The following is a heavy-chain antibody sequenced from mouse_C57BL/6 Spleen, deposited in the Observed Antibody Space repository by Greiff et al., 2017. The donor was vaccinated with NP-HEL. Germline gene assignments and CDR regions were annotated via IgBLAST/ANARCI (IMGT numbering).Heavy chain of an antibody. CDR2: ISDGGSYT. CDR1: GFTFSSYA. D-gene: IGHD6-1*01. J-gene: IGHJ3*01. V-gene: IGHV5-4*01. CDR3: AREGASPCAY. Sequence: EVKVVESGGGLVKPGGSLKLSCAASGFTFSSYAMSWVRQTPEKRLEWVATISDGGSYTYYPDNVKGRFTISRDNAKNNLYLQMSHLKSEDTAMYYCAREGASPCAYWGQGTLVTVSA.